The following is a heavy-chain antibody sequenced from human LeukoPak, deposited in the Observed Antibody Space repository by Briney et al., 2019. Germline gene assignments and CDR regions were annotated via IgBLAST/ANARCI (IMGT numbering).Heavy chain of an antibody. J-gene: IGHJ4*02. CDR3: AKEGAFWSGYYKDY. CDR1: GFTFSTYG. Sequence: GGSLRLSCAASGFTFSTYGMHWVRQAPGKGLEWVSFIHYDGSNKYYVDSVKGRFTISRDNSKNTLYLQMNSLRAEDTAVYYCAKEGAFWSGYYKDYWGQGTLVTVSS. CDR2: IHYDGSNK. V-gene: IGHV3-30*02. D-gene: IGHD3-3*01.